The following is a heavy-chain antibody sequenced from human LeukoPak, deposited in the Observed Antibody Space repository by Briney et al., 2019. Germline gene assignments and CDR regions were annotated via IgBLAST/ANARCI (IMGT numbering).Heavy chain of an antibody. CDR2: IIPIFGTA. CDR1: GGTFSSYA. Sequence: SVKVSCKASGGTFSSYAISWVRQAPGQGLEWMGGIIPIFGTANYAQKFQGRVTITADESTSTAYMELSSLRSEDTAVYYCATGSGSFVPPDYYYYYYVDVWGKGTTVTVSS. D-gene: IGHD3-10*01. J-gene: IGHJ6*03. V-gene: IGHV1-69*13. CDR3: ATGSGSFVPPDYYYYYYVDV.